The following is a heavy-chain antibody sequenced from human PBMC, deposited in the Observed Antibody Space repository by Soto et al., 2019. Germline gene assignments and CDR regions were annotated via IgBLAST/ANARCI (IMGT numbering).Heavy chain of an antibody. CDR3: AKDGTGGYSGQTAYYYMDV. CDR2: VSHDGSKK. Sequence: GGSLRLSCVASGFTFSSSGMHWVRQAPGKGLDWVTVVSHDGSKKYYVDSVKGRFTVSRDNSKNTVYLQMNSLRGDDTAVYFCAKDGTGGYSGQTAYYYMDVWGKGTTVTVSS. V-gene: IGHV3-30*18. J-gene: IGHJ6*03. CDR1: GFTFSSSG. D-gene: IGHD5-12*01.